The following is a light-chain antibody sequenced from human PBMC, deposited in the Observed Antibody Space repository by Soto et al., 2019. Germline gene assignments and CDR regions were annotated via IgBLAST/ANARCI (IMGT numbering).Light chain of an antibody. Sequence: EIVLTQSPGTLSLSPGERASLSCRASQSVSNSYLAWYQQKPGQAPRLLIYGASSRATGIPDRFSGSGSGTDFTLTISRLETEDLAVYYGQQYGNSPRTFGQGTKLVIK. CDR1: QSVSNSY. CDR3: QQYGNSPRT. J-gene: IGKJ2*01. CDR2: GAS. V-gene: IGKV3-20*01.